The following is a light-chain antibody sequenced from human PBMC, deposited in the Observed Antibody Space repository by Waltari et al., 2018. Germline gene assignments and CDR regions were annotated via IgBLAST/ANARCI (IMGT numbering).Light chain of an antibody. J-gene: IGLJ3*02. Sequence: QLALTQSPSAPASLGASVKLTCTLSSGHSTNIIAWLQQQPEKGPRYLMNVNSDGSHNKGVGIPDRFSGSSSGAERYLTISSLQSEDEADYYCQTGGHGTWVFGGGTRLTVL. V-gene: IGLV4-69*01. CDR1: SGHSTNI. CDR2: VNSDGSH. CDR3: QTGGHGTWV.